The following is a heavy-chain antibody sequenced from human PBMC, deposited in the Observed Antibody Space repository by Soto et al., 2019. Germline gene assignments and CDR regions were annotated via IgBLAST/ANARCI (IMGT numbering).Heavy chain of an antibody. D-gene: IGHD3-10*01. J-gene: IGHJ4*02. CDR1: GFGFDSFA. CDR3: AKKVNSGPGSQYFDY. CDR2: FRSGGDDGTT. V-gene: IGHV3-23*01. Sequence: GGSLRISCVGSGFGFDSFAMSWVRQAPGKGLEWVSGFRSGGDDGTTYYADSVKGRFTISRDNSKNTLFLQMNSLRAEDTAIYYCAKKVNSGPGSQYFDYWGQGTLVTVSS.